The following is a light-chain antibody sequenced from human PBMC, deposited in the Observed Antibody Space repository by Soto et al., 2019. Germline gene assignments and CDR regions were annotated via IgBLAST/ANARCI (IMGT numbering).Light chain of an antibody. CDR1: QSISNW. Sequence: DIQMTQSPSTLSGSVGDRVTITCRASQSISNWLAWYQQKPGKAPKLLIYKASSLESGVPSRFSGSASGTEFTLTISSLQPDDFATYYCQQYNSYVWTFGQGTKVDIK. CDR2: KAS. J-gene: IGKJ1*01. V-gene: IGKV1-5*03. CDR3: QQYNSYVWT.